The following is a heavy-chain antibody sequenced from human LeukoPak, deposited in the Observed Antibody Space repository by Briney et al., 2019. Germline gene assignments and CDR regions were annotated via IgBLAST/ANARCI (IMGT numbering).Heavy chain of an antibody. CDR2: IKSKTDGGTT. V-gene: IGHV3-15*01. J-gene: IGHJ6*03. CDR3: TTGISIQLWLIEYYYMDV. CDR1: GFTFSNAW. Sequence: GGSLRLSCAASGFTFSNAWMSWVRQAPGKGLEWVGRIKSKTDGGTTDYAAPVKGRFTISRDDSKNTLYLQMNSLKTEDTAVYYCTTGISIQLWLIEYYYMDVWGKGTTVTVSS. D-gene: IGHD5-18*01.